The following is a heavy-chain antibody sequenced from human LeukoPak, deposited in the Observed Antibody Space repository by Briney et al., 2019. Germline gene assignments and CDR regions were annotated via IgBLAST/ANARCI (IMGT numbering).Heavy chain of an antibody. CDR2: IIPIFGTA. CDR3: AREGLGYCSSTSCYTNY. J-gene: IGHJ4*02. Sequence: SVKVSCKASGGTFSSYAISWVRQAPGQGLGWMGGIIPIFGTANYAQKFQGRVTITADESTSTAYMELSSLRSEDTAVYYCAREGLGYCSSTSCYTNYWGQGTLVTVSS. D-gene: IGHD2-2*02. CDR1: GGTFSSYA. V-gene: IGHV1-69*13.